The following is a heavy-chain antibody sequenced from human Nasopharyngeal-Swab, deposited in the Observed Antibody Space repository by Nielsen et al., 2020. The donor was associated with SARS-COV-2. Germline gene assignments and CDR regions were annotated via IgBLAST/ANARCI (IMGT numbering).Heavy chain of an antibody. CDR2: IYSGGSP. D-gene: IGHD6-19*01. J-gene: IGHJ6*02. V-gene: IGHV3-53*05. CDR3: AREKAVAGIGDYHYYGMDV. Sequence: GESLKISCAASGFTVSSNYMSWVRQAPGKGLEWVSVIYSGGSPYYIDSVKGRFTVSRDNSRNTLYLQMNSLRPEATAVYYCAREKAVAGIGDYHYYGMDVWGQGTTVTVSS. CDR1: GFTVSSNY.